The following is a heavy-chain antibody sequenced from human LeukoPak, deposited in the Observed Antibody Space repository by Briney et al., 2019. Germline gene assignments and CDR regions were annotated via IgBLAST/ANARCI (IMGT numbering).Heavy chain of an antibody. J-gene: IGHJ4*02. CDR3: ARGPTSSGYYYGFDY. Sequence: PSETLSLTCAVYGGSFSGYYWSWIRQPPGKGLEWIGEINHSGSTNYNPSLKSRVTISVDTSKNQFSLKLSSVTAADTAVYYCARGPTSSGYYYGFDYRGQGTLVTVSS. CDR1: GGSFSGYY. CDR2: INHSGST. D-gene: IGHD3-22*01. V-gene: IGHV4-34*01.